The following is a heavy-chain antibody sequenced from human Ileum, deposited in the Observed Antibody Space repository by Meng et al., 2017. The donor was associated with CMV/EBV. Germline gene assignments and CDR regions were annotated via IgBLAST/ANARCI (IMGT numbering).Heavy chain of an antibody. V-gene: IGHV1-69*05. CDR1: GGTLSSYA. CDR2: IIPIFGTA. Sequence: KDSGGTLSSYAIRWVRQATEQRLEWMGEIIPIFGTANYEQKFQGRVTITTDESTSTAYMELSSLRAEDTAVYYCARMVVTVWFDPWGQGTLVTVSS. CDR3: ARMVVTVWFDP. J-gene: IGHJ5*02. D-gene: IGHD4-23*01.